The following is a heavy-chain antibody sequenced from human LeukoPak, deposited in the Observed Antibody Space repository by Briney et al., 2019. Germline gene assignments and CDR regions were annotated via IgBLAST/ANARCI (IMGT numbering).Heavy chain of an antibody. CDR3: ARQRYGFWSGYSYYNWFVT. J-gene: IGHJ5*01. D-gene: IGHD3-3*01. CDR2: IYYSGST. V-gene: IGHV4-39*01. CDR1: GGSISSSSYY. Sequence: SETLSLTCTVSGGSISSSSYYWGWIRQPPGKGLEWIGSIYYSGSTYYNPSLKSRVTISVDTSKNQFSLKLSSVTAADTAVFYSARQRYGFWSGYSYYNWFVTWGRRTQVTVSS.